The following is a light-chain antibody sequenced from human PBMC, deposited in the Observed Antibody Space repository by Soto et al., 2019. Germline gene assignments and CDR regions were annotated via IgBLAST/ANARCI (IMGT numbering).Light chain of an antibody. J-gene: IGLJ2*01. V-gene: IGLV2-14*01. CDR2: DVS. CDR3: SSYTSSSTLVV. Sequence: QSVLTQPASVSGSPGQSITISCTGTSSDVGGYNYVSWYQQHPGKAPKVMIYDVSNRPSGVSNRFSGSKSGNTASLNISGLQAEDEDDYYCSSYTSSSTLVVFGRGTKLTVL. CDR1: SSDVGGYNY.